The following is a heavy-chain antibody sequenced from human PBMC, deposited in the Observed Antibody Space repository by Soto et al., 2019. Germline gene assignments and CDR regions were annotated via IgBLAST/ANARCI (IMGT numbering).Heavy chain of an antibody. D-gene: IGHD1-26*01. CDR3: ARGGGSYSRGFDY. J-gene: IGHJ4*02. V-gene: IGHV4-34*01. CDR2: INHSGST. CDR1: GGSFSGYY. Sequence: ASETLSLTCAVYGGSFSGYYWSSIRQPPGKGLEWIGEINHSGSTNYNPSLKSRVTISVDTSKNQFSLKLSSVTAADTAVYYCARGGGSYSRGFDYWGQGTLVTVSS.